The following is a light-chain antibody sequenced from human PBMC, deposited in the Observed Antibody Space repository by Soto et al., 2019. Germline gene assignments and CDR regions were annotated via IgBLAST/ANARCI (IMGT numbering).Light chain of an antibody. CDR2: EVS. CDR1: SSDVGGYNY. J-gene: IGLJ1*01. Sequence: QSVLPQPASVSGSPGQSITISCTGTSSDVGGYNYVSWYQQHPGKAPKLMIYEVSNRPSGVSNRFSGSKSGNTASLTISGLQAEDEADYYCSSYTSSSTLHVFGTGTKVTVL. V-gene: IGLV2-14*01. CDR3: SSYTSSSTLHV.